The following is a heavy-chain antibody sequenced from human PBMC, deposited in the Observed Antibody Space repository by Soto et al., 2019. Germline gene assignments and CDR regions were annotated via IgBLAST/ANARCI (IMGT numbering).Heavy chain of an antibody. CDR2: ISYDGSNK. V-gene: IGHV3-30-3*01. CDR1: GFTLSSYA. CDR3: ARDIGYGDYVLLFVDY. J-gene: IGHJ4*02. Sequence: GGSLRLSCAASGFTLSSYAMHWVRQAPGKGLEWVAVISYDGSNKYYADSVKGRFTISRDNSKNTLYLQMNSLRAEDTAVYYCARDIGYGDYVLLFVDYWGQGTLVTVSS. D-gene: IGHD4-17*01.